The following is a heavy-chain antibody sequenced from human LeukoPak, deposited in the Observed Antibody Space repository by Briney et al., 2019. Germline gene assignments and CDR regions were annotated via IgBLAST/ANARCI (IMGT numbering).Heavy chain of an antibody. CDR3: AKATDTYGYLFDQ. Sequence: GGSLRLSCAASGFTFSRYEMNWVRQAPGKGLEWVSYISASTTTTYYGDSVKGRFTISRDKAKNSLHLQMSSLRDEDTAIYYCAKATDTYGYLFDQWGQGTLVTVSS. V-gene: IGHV3-48*03. CDR1: GFTFSRYE. D-gene: IGHD5-18*01. CDR2: ISASTTTT. J-gene: IGHJ4*02.